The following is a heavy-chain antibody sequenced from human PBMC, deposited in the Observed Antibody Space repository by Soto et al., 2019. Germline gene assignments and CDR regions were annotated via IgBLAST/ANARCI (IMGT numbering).Heavy chain of an antibody. D-gene: IGHD1-1*01. J-gene: IGHJ4*02. Sequence: PSETLSLTCTVSGGSISSYYWSWIRQPPGKGLEWIGYIYYSGSTNYNPSLKSRVTISVDTSKNQFSLKMSSVTAADTAVYYCARLATRYSFDYWGEGTLVTVPS. CDR3: ARLATRYSFDY. V-gene: IGHV4-59*01. CDR1: GGSISSYY. CDR2: IYYSGST.